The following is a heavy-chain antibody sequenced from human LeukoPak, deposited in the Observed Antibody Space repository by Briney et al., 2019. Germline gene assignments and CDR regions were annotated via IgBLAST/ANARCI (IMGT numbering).Heavy chain of an antibody. Sequence: GGSLRLSCAASGFTFSSYGMHWVRQAPGKGLEWVAVISYEGSNKYYADSVKGRFTISRDNSKNTLHLQMNSLRAEDTAVYYCAKEEDGGYARGYYYYGVDVWAKGPRSPSP. J-gene: IGHJ6*02. CDR1: GFTFSSYG. CDR3: AKEEDGGYARGYYYYGVDV. CDR2: ISYEGSNK. V-gene: IGHV3-30*18. D-gene: IGHD1-26*01.